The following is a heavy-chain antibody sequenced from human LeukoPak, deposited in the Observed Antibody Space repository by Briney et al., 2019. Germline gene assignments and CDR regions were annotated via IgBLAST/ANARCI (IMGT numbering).Heavy chain of an antibody. CDR1: GGTFSSYA. V-gene: IGHV1-69*13. CDR2: IIPIFGTA. D-gene: IGHD3-10*01. Sequence: SVKVSCKASGGTFSSYAISWVRQAPGQGLEWMGGIIPIFGTANYAQKFQGRVTITADESTSTAYMELSSLRSEDTAVHYCARVDGITMVRGVIHWFDPWGQGTLVTVSS. J-gene: IGHJ5*02. CDR3: ARVDGITMVRGVIHWFDP.